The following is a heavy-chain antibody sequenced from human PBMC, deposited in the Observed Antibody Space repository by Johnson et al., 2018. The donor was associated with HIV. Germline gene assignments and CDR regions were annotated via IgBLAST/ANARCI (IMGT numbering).Heavy chain of an antibody. CDR2: ISYDGANK. Sequence: QVQLVESGGGVVQPGGSLRLSCVASGFTFSTYAMHWVRQAPGKGLEWVTIISYDGANKFYADSVKGRFTISRDNSKNTLYLQVNSLRAEDTAVYYCARDGDPLDFWALDIWGQGTMVTVSS. J-gene: IGHJ3*02. CDR3: ARDGDPLDFWALDI. D-gene: IGHD3-3*01. CDR1: GFTFSTYA. V-gene: IGHV3-30-3*01.